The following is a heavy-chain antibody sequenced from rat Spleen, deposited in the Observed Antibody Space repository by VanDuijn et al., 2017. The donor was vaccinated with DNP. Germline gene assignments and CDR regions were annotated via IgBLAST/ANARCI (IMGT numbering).Heavy chain of an antibody. CDR2: ITNSGDST. V-gene: IGHV5S23*01. CDR1: GFTFSNYA. Sequence: EVQLVESGGGLVQPGRSLKLSCAASGFTFSNYAMAWVRQAPTKGLEWVASITNSGDSTYYRDSVKGRFTISRDNAESSLYLQMNGLKSDDTATYYCARGGNNYATWFAYWGQGTLVTVSS. CDR3: ARGGNNYATWFAY. D-gene: IGHD1-10*01. J-gene: IGHJ3*01.